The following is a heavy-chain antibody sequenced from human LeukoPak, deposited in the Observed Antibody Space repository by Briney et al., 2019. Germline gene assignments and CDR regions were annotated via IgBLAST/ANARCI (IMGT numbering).Heavy chain of an antibody. CDR2: IGSSGGGI. CDR1: GFTFSTYT. Sequence: PGGSLRLSCAASGFTFSTYTMYWVRHPPGKRLEWVSIIGSSGGGIHYADSVKGRFTISRDNAKNTLFLQMNSLRAEDTAMYYCARDYGRSRDYGMDVWGQGTTVTVSS. V-gene: IGHV3-21*01. J-gene: IGHJ6*02. CDR3: ARDYGRSRDYGMDV. D-gene: IGHD3-10*01.